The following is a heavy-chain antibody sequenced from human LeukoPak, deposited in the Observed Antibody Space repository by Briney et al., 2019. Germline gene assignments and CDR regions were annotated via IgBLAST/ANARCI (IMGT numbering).Heavy chain of an antibody. CDR3: ARAAVVRGVTGWFDP. V-gene: IGHV4-59*01. CDR2: IYYSGST. D-gene: IGHD3-10*01. Sequence: KPSETLSLTCTVSGGSISSYYWSWIRQPPGKGLEWIGYIYYSGSTNYNPSLKSRVTISVDTSKNQFSLKLSSVTAADTAVYYCARAAVVRGVTGWFDPWGQGALVTVSS. J-gene: IGHJ5*02. CDR1: GGSISSYY.